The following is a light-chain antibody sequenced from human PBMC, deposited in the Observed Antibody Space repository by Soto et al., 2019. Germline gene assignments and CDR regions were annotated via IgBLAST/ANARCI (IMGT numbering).Light chain of an antibody. CDR1: QSVSTNF. Sequence: EIVLTQSPGTLSLSPGEGATLSCRASQSVSTNFFAWYQQKPGQAPRLLIYGASTRATGIPDRFSGSGSGTDXTLTIXRXXPEXFAVYXXXXYGRTSWTFGQGTKVEIK. CDR3: XXYGRTSWT. J-gene: IGKJ1*01. V-gene: IGKV3-20*01. CDR2: GAS.